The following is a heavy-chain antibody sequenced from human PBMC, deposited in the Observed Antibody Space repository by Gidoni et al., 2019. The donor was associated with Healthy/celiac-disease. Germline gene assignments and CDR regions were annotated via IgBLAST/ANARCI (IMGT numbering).Heavy chain of an antibody. J-gene: IGHJ4*02. V-gene: IGHV4-34*01. CDR1: GGSFSGYY. CDR3: ARGIRYYYDSSGYLFDY. D-gene: IGHD3-22*01. CDR2: INHSGST. Sequence: QVQLQQWGAGLLKPSETLSLTCAVYGGSFSGYYWSWIRQPPGKGLEWIGEINHSGSTNYNPSLKSRVTISVDTSKNQFSLKLSSVTAADTAVYYCARGIRYYYDSSGYLFDYWGQGTLVTVSS.